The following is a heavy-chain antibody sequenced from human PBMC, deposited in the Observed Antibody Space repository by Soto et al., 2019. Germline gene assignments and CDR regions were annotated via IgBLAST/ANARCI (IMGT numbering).Heavy chain of an antibody. D-gene: IGHD5-12*01. J-gene: IGHJ4*02. CDR1: GGTFSSYA. CDR2: IIPIFGTA. Sequence: SVKVSCKASGGTFSSYAISWVRQAPGQGLEWMGGIIPIFGTANYAQKFQGRVTITADESTSTAYMELSSLRSEDTAVYYCARAFREGRDGYNSYYFDYWGQGTLVTV. CDR3: ARAFREGRDGYNSYYFDY. V-gene: IGHV1-69*13.